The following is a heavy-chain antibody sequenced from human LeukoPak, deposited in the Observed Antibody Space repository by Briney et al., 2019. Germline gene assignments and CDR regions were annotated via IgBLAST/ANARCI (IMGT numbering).Heavy chain of an antibody. CDR3: AREWGLIAVAGGPGY. CDR2: IWYDGHNK. Sequence: GGSLRLSSAASGFTFSRYGMHWVRQAPGKGLEWLAIIWYDGHNKYYADSVKGRFTISRDNSKNTLFLEMNDLRAQDTALYYCAREWGLIAVAGGPGYWGQGTLVTVSS. V-gene: IGHV3-33*04. D-gene: IGHD6-19*01. J-gene: IGHJ4*02. CDR1: GFTFSRYG.